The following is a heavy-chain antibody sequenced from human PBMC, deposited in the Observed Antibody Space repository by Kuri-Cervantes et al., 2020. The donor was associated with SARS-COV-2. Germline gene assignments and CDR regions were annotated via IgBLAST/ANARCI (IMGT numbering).Heavy chain of an antibody. J-gene: IGHJ5*02. CDR2: VSYNGTNK. CDR1: GFNYLNYA. V-gene: IGHV3-30-3*01. CDR3: ASERWELSWFDP. D-gene: IGHD1-26*01. Sequence: GGSLRLSCTASGFNYLNYAMHWVRQAPGTGLEWVAVVSYNGTNKYYADSVKGRFTISRDNAKNTLYLQMNSLRAEDTAVYYCASERWELSWFDPWGQGTLVTVSS.